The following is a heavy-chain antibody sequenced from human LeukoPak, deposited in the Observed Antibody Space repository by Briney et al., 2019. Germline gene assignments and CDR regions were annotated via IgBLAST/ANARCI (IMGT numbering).Heavy chain of an antibody. Sequence: PGRSLRLSCAASGFTFSSYSIHWVRQAPGKGLEWVAIISFDGSNKYYADSVKGRFTISRDNSKDTLYLHVNSLRAEDTAVYYCARHPICSGGSCVLGYFDYWGQGTLVTVSS. J-gene: IGHJ4*02. D-gene: IGHD2-15*01. CDR1: GFTFSSYS. CDR3: ARHPICSGGSCVLGYFDY. CDR2: ISFDGSNK. V-gene: IGHV3-30*04.